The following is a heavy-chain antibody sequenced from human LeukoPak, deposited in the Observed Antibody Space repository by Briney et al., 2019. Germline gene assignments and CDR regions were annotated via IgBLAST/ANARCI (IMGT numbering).Heavy chain of an antibody. CDR2: ISYDGSNK. J-gene: IGHJ4*02. Sequence: GGSLRLSRAASGFTFSSYGMHWVRQAPGKGLEWVAVISYDGSNKYYADSVKGRFTISRDNSKNTLYLQMNSLRAEDTAVYYCAKDDFWSGYFDYWGQGTLVTVSS. CDR3: AKDDFWSGYFDY. D-gene: IGHD3-3*01. CDR1: GFTFSSYG. V-gene: IGHV3-30*18.